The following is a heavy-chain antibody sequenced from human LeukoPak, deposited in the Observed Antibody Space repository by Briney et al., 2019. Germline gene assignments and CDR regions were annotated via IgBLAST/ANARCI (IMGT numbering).Heavy chain of an antibody. CDR2: IIPIFGTA. D-gene: IGHD3-22*01. J-gene: IGHJ4*02. CDR1: GGTFSSYA. V-gene: IGHV1-69*05. Sequence: SVKVSCKASGGTFSSYAISWVRQAPGQGLEWMGGIIPIFGTANYAQKFQGRVTITTDESTSTAYMELSSLRSEDTAVYYCARGRPHYYDSSGYLGYWGQGTLVTVSS. CDR3: ARGRPHYYDSSGYLGY.